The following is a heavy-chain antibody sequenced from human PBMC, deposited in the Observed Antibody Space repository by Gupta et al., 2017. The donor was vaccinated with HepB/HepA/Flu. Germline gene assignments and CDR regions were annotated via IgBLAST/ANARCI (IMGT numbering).Heavy chain of an antibody. J-gene: IGHJ6*02. CDR1: GFPFSSYG. Sequence: QVQLVESGGGVVQPGRSLRLSCAASGFPFSSYGMHWVRQAPGKGLEWVAVISYDGSNKYYADSVKGRFTISRDNSKNTLYLQMNSLRAEDTAVYYCAKDSALYYYYGMDVWGQGTTVTVSS. CDR3: AKDSALYYYYGMDV. V-gene: IGHV3-30*18. D-gene: IGHD6-6*01. CDR2: ISYDGSNK.